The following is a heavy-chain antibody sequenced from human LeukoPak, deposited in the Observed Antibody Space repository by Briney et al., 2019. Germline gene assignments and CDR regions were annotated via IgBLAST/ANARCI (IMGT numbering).Heavy chain of an antibody. D-gene: IGHD4-17*01. J-gene: IGHJ5*02. V-gene: IGHV3-15*01. Sequence: GGSLRLSCAVSGFTFRNAWMSGVRQAPGKGLEWVGRIKSKTDGGTTDFAAPVKGRFTISRDDSKNTLYLEMNSLKTEDTAVYYCTTWRRIDYGDYVRDWFDPWGQGTLVTVSS. CDR3: TTWRRIDYGDYVRDWFDP. CDR2: IKSKTDGGTT. CDR1: GFTFRNAW.